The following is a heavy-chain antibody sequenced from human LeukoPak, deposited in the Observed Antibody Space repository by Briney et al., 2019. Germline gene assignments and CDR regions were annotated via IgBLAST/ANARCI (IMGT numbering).Heavy chain of an antibody. D-gene: IGHD2-15*01. CDR2: IWGADDKT. J-gene: IGHJ5*02. Sequence: GGSLRLSCSASGFTFSRYAMSWVRQAPGKGLELVSGIWGADDKTVYGDAVKGRFTISRDNSKNTLYLQMNSLRADDTAVYYCAKTQGYYDAWGQGALVTVSS. CDR3: AKTQGYYDA. V-gene: IGHV3-23*01. CDR1: GFTFSRYA.